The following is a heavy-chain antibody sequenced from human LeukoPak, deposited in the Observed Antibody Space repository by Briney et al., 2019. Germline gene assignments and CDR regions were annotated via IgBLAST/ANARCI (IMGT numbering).Heavy chain of an antibody. J-gene: IGHJ4*02. CDR3: ARGDSSSREGIAAVIDY. Sequence: ASVNVSCKASGYTFTSYYMHWVRQAPGQGLEWMGIINPSGGSTSYAQKFQGRVTMTRDTSTSTVYMELSSLRSEDTAVYYCARGDSSSREGIAAVIDYWGQGTLVTVSS. CDR1: GYTFTSYY. D-gene: IGHD6-13*01. V-gene: IGHV1-46*01. CDR2: INPSGGST.